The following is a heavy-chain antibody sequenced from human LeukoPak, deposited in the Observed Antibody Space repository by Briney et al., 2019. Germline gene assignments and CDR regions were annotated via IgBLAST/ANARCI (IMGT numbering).Heavy chain of an antibody. V-gene: IGHV3-7*03. Sequence: GGSLRLSCAASGFTFSSYWMSWVRQAPGKGLEWVANMNQDGSEKYYVDSVKGRFTISRDNAKNSLFLQMNSLGAEDTAVYYCARVKAAAGKDGYYYYYGMDVWGQGTTVTVSS. CDR2: MNQDGSEK. D-gene: IGHD6-13*01. CDR1: GFTFSSYW. CDR3: ARVKAAAGKDGYYYYYGMDV. J-gene: IGHJ6*02.